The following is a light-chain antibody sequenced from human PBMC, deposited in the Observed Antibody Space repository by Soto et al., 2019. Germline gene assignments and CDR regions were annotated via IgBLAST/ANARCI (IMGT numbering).Light chain of an antibody. CDR3: TSYPSTSTHV. Sequence: QSALTQPASVSGPPGQSITISCTGTSSDVGAYNYVSWYQHHPGKAPRLVIYDVTNRPSGISDRFSGSKSGNTASLTISGLLAEVEADYYCTSYPSTSTHVFGTGTKVTVL. CDR1: SSDVGAYNY. J-gene: IGLJ1*01. V-gene: IGLV2-14*01. CDR2: DVT.